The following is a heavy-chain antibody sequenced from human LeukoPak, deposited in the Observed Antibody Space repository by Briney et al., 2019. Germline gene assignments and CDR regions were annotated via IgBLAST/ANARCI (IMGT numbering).Heavy chain of an antibody. Sequence: SVKVSCKASGGTFSSYAISWVRQAPGQGLEWMGRIIPILGIANYAQKFQGRVTITADKSTSTAYMELSSLRSDDTAVYYCARAPRVGATRAFYYYGMDVWGQGTTVTVSS. D-gene: IGHD1-26*01. J-gene: IGHJ6*02. V-gene: IGHV1-69*04. CDR3: ARAPRVGATRAFYYYGMDV. CDR2: IIPILGIA. CDR1: GGTFSSYA.